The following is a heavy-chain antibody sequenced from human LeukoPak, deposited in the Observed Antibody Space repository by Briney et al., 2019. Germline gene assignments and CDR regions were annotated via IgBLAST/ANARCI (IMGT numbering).Heavy chain of an antibody. Sequence: GGSLRLSCAASGFTFSSYGMSWVRQAPGKGLEWVSAISGSGGSTYYADSVKGRFTISRDNSKNTLYLQMNSLRAEDTAVYYCAKDEAGLLGTIDYWGQGTLVTVSS. D-gene: IGHD2-15*01. V-gene: IGHV3-23*01. J-gene: IGHJ4*02. CDR2: ISGSGGST. CDR1: GFTFSSYG. CDR3: AKDEAGLLGTIDY.